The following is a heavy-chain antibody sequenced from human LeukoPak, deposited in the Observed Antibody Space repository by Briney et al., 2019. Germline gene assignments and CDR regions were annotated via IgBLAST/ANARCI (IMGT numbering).Heavy chain of an antibody. CDR2: IYYSGST. CDR3: ASASMVLPDY. Sequence: PSETLSLTCTVSGGSISSSSYYWGWIRQPPGKGLEWIGSIYYSGSTYYNPSLKSRVTISVDTSKNQFSLKLSSVTAADTAVYYCASASMVLPDYWGQGTLVTVSS. CDR1: GGSISSSSYY. J-gene: IGHJ4*02. D-gene: IGHD3-10*01. V-gene: IGHV4-39*01.